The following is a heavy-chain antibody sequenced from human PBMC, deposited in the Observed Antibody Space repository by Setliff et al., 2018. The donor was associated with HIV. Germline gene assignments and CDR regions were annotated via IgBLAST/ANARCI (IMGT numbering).Heavy chain of an antibody. CDR3: ARDSGSFGPYGMDV. Sequence: SETLSLTCTVSGYFIRTDSYWGWVRQPPKKGLEWIGSISQSGSTFSTPSLRSRVTISVDTSKNQFSLKLSSVTAADTAVYYCARDSGSFGPYGMDVWGQGTTVTVSS. CDR1: GYFIRTDSY. J-gene: IGHJ6*02. V-gene: IGHV4-38-2*02. CDR2: ISQSGST. D-gene: IGHD3-10*01.